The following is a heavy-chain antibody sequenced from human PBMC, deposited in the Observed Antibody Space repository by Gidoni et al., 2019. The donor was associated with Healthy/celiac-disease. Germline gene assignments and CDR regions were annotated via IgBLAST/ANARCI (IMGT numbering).Heavy chain of an antibody. D-gene: IGHD6-13*01. J-gene: IGHJ4*02. V-gene: IGHV4-34*01. CDR1: GGSFSGDY. CDR2: INHSGST. Sequence: QVQLQQWGAGLLKPSETLSLTCAVYGGSFSGDYWSWIRQPPGKGLEWIGEINHSGSTNYNPSLKSRVTISVDTSKNQFSLKLSSVTAADTAVYYCARASYSSSWYRYWGQGTLVTVSS. CDR3: ARASYSSSWYRY.